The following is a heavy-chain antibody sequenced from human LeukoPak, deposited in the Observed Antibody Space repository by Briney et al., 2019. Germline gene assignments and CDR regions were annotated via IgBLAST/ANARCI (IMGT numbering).Heavy chain of an antibody. V-gene: IGHV3-66*01. CDR3: ARGLRDSSRYYDY. D-gene: IGHD3-22*01. Sequence: GGSLRLSCAASGFTVSSNYMSWVRQAPGKGLEGGSGIYSGGSTYYADSVKGRFTISRDNSKNTPYLHMNSLRAADTAVYYCARGLRDSSRYYDYWGQGTLVTVSS. J-gene: IGHJ4*02. CDR2: IYSGGST. CDR1: GFTVSSNY.